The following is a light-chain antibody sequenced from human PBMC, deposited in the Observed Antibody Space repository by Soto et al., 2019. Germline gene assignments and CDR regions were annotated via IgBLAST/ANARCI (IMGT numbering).Light chain of an antibody. Sequence: DIQMTQSPSTLSASVGDRVTITCRAGQSISSWLAWYQQKPGKAPKLLIYKASTLKSGVPSRFSGSGSGTEIALTISSLQPDDFATYYCQHYNSYSEAFGQGTKVDIK. J-gene: IGKJ1*01. CDR2: KAS. V-gene: IGKV1-5*03. CDR3: QHYNSYSEA. CDR1: QSISSW.